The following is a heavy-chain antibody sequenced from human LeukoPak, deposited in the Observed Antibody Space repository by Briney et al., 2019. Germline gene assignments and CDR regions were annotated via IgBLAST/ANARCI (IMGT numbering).Heavy chain of an antibody. V-gene: IGHV3-33*01. Sequence: GGSLRLSCAASGFTFSSYGMHWVRQAPVKGQEWVAVIWYDGSNKYYADSVKGRFTISRDNSKNTLYLQMNSLRAEDTSVYYCARAEVVVAATRAFDIWGQGTMVTVSS. D-gene: IGHD2-15*01. CDR2: IWYDGSNK. CDR3: ARAEVVVAATRAFDI. CDR1: GFTFSSYG. J-gene: IGHJ3*02.